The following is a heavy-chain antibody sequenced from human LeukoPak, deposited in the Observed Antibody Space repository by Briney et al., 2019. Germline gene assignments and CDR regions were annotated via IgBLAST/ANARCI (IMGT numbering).Heavy chain of an antibody. J-gene: IGHJ3*02. D-gene: IGHD6-13*01. CDR1: GGPISSYY. Sequence: SETLSLTCTVFGGPISSYYWSWIRQPPGKGLEWIGYVSYRGDTNYNPSLKSRVTISVDTSKNQFSLKLTSVTAADTAVYYCARPYSSNWYDAFHIWGQGTMVTVSS. CDR3: ARPYSSNWYDAFHI. V-gene: IGHV4-59*01. CDR2: VSYRGDT.